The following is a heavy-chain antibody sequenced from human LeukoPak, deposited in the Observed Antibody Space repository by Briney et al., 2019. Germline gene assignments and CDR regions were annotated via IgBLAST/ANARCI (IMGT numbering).Heavy chain of an antibody. CDR2: IYTSGST. CDR1: GGSISSYY. D-gene: IGHD1-7*01. Sequence: PSETPSLTCTVSGGSISSYYWSWIRQPAGKGLEWIGRIYTSGSTNYNPSLKSRVTMSVDTSKNQFSLKLSSVTAADTAVYYCARDYAGTTTVSYPNWFDPWGQGTLVTVSS. J-gene: IGHJ5*02. CDR3: ARDYAGTTTVSYPNWFDP. V-gene: IGHV4-4*07.